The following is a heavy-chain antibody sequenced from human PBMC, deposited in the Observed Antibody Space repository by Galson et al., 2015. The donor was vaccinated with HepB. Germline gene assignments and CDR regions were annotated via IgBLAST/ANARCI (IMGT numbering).Heavy chain of an antibody. CDR2: IHHSGST. CDR3: ARSYDSSGNYHESGWCLDL. D-gene: IGHD3-22*01. J-gene: IGHJ2*01. V-gene: IGHV4-4*02. Sequence: SETLSLTCAVSGGSISSSNWWTWVRQPPGKGLEWIGEIHHSGSTNYSPSLKSRVTMSVDKSKNQFSLKLNSVTAADTAVYYCARSYDSSGNYHESGWCLDLWGRGTLVTVSS. CDR1: GGSISSSNW.